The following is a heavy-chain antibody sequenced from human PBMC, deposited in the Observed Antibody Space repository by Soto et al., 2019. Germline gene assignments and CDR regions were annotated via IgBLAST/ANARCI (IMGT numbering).Heavy chain of an antibody. CDR2: ITGSGGGT. Sequence: EVQLLESGGRLVPPGGSMRLSCAGSRFSFSNYAMTWARQAPGEGLECVSSITGSGGGTTYADSVKGRFTISRDNSKNILYLQMDSLRADDTAVYYCSTDPTGDYIGAFDNWGQGTMVTVSS. D-gene: IGHD4-17*01. CDR1: RFSFSNYA. V-gene: IGHV3-23*01. CDR3: STDPTGDYIGAFDN. J-gene: IGHJ3*02.